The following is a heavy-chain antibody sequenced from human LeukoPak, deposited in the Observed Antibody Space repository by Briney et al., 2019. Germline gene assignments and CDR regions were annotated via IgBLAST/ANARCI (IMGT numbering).Heavy chain of an antibody. CDR3: ARTYYYGSGSYWPFDY. CDR2: INPSGGST. D-gene: IGHD3-10*01. Sequence: ASVKVSCKASGYTFTSYYMHWVRQAPGQGLEWMGIINPSGGSTSYAQKFQGRVTMTRDMSTSTVYMELSSLRSEDTAVYYCARTYYYGSGSYWPFDYWGQGTLVTVSS. V-gene: IGHV1-46*01. CDR1: GYTFTSYY. J-gene: IGHJ4*02.